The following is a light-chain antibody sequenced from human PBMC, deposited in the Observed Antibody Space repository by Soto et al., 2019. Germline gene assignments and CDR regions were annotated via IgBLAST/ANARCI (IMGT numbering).Light chain of an antibody. Sequence: VQMTQSPSTLSASVGDRVTITCRASQSISSWLAWYQQKPGKAPKLLIYDASSLGSGVPSRFSGSGSGTEFTLTISSLQPDDFATYYCQQYNSYSVTFGQGTKVDIK. J-gene: IGKJ1*01. CDR3: QQYNSYSVT. V-gene: IGKV1-5*01. CDR1: QSISSW. CDR2: DAS.